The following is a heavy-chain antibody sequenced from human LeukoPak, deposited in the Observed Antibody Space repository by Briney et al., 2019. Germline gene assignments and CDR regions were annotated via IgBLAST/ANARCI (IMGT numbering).Heavy chain of an antibody. CDR3: ARAEVDTAMAKE. CDR1: GGSISSYY. D-gene: IGHD5-18*01. Sequence: PSETLSLTCTVSGGSISSYYWSWIRQPPGKGLEWIGYIYYSGSTNYNPSLKSRVTISVDTSKNQFSLKLSSVTAADTAVYYCARAEVDTAMAKEWGQGTLVTVSS. V-gene: IGHV4-59*01. CDR2: IYYSGST. J-gene: IGHJ4*02.